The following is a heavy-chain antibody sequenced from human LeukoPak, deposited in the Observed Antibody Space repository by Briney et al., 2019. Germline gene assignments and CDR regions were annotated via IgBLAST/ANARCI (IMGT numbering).Heavy chain of an antibody. CDR3: ARRRASIAARYYFDY. D-gene: IGHD6-6*01. V-gene: IGHV4-38-2*02. J-gene: IGHJ4*02. Sequence: SETLSLTCTVSGYSISSGYYWGWIRQPPGKGLEWIGSIYHSGSTHYNPSLKSRVTISVDTSKNQFSLKLSSVTAADTAVYYCARRRASIAARYYFDYWGQGTLVTVSS. CDR1: GYSISSGYY. CDR2: IYHSGST.